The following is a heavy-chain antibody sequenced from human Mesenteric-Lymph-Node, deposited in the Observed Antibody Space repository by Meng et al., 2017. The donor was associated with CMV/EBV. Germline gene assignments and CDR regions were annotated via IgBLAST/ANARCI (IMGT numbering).Heavy chain of an antibody. CDR3: AKGYCSSTSCYQDY. D-gene: IGHD2-2*01. CDR2: ISWNSGSI. CDR1: GFTFDDYA. V-gene: IGHV3-9*03. J-gene: IGHJ4*02. Sequence: SLKISCAASGFTFDDYAMHWVRQAPGKGLEWVSFISWNSGSICYADSVKGRFTISRDNAKNSLYLQMNSLRAEDMALYYCAKGYCSSTSCYQDYWGQGTLVTVSS.